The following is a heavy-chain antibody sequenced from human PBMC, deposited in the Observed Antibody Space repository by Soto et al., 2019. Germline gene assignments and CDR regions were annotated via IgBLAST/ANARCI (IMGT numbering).Heavy chain of an antibody. Sequence: PSETLCLTCTVSGVSISNYYWSWIRQPAGRGLEWTGRISTSGNTNYNPSLKSRVTMSVETTKNQFSLKLSSVTAADTAVYYCARAGYNSEPFGMDVWGQGTTVTVSS. J-gene: IGHJ6*02. CDR3: ARAGYNSEPFGMDV. CDR2: ISTSGNT. D-gene: IGHD1-20*01. CDR1: GVSISNYY. V-gene: IGHV4-4*07.